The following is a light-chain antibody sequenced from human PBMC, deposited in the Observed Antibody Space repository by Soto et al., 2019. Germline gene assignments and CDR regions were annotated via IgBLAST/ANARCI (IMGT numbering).Light chain of an antibody. CDR1: QDIAGY. CDR3: QQAYSFPIT. V-gene: IGKV1D-12*01. Sequence: EIQVTQSPSSVSASVGDRGTITCLASQDIAGYLAWYQHKPGRTPELLIHGASRLQSGVPARFSGSGSGTDFTLSINSLQPEDFATYYCQQAYSFPITFGQGTRLEIK. CDR2: GAS. J-gene: IGKJ5*01.